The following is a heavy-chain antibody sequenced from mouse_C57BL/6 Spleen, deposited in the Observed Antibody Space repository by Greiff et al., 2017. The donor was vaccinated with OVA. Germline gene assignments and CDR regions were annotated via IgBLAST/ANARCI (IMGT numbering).Heavy chain of an antibody. D-gene: IGHD2-3*01. V-gene: IGHV1-55*01. CDR1: GYTFTSYW. J-gene: IGHJ4*01. Sequence: VQLQQPGAELVKPGASVKMSCKASGYTFTSYWITWVKQRPGQGLEWIGDIYPGSGSTNYNEKFKSKATLTVDTSSSTAYMQLSSLTSEDSAVYYCARNDGYYTYAMDYWGQGTSVTVSS. CDR2: IYPGSGST. CDR3: ARNDGYYTYAMDY.